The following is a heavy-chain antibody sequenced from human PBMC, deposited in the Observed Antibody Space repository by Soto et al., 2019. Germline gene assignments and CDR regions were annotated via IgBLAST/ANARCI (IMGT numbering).Heavy chain of an antibody. V-gene: IGHV3-23*05. CDR2: IFSGGRRT. CDR1: GFTFSSYA. CDR3: AKKKTVADYYYYGLHV. J-gene: IGHJ6*02. D-gene: IGHD1-1*01. Sequence: SGGSLRLSCAASGFTFSSYAMTWVRQAPGKGPEWVSSIFSGGRRTYYADSVKGRFTISRDNSQNTLYLQMNNLTAEDTAIYYCAKKKTVADYYYYGLHVWGRGTTVTVSS.